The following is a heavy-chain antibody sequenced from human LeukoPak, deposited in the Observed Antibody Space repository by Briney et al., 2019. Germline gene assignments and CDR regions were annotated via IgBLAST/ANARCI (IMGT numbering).Heavy chain of an antibody. CDR3: AREGGDIVVVPAAYFDY. CDR2: IYTSGST. J-gene: IGHJ4*02. CDR1: GGSISSYY. D-gene: IGHD2-2*01. Sequence: SETLSLTCTVSGGSISSYYWSCIRQPAGKGLEWIGRIYTSGSTNYNPSLKSRVTMSVDTSKNQFSLKLSSVTAADTAVYYCAREGGDIVVVPAAYFDYWGQGTLVTVSS. V-gene: IGHV4-4*07.